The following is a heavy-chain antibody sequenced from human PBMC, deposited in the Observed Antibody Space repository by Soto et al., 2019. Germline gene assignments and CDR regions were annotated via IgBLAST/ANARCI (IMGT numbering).Heavy chain of an antibody. CDR1: GDMFDTYT. D-gene: IGHD4-4*01. Sequence: ASVKVSCKASGDMFDTYTITWMRQAPGQGLEWMGWINADYGNTNYEQKFQGRVTMTTDTSTNTAYMELRSLRSDDTAVYYCARKSLSNFNWFDPWGQGTLVTVSS. CDR3: ARKSLSNFNWFDP. V-gene: IGHV1-18*04. J-gene: IGHJ5*02. CDR2: INADYGNT.